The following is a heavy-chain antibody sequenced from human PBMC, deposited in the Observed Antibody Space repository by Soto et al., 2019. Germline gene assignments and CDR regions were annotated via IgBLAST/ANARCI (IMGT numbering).Heavy chain of an antibody. CDR3: ARVPILGPTGDFDY. V-gene: IGHV1-2*02. CDR2: VTPRSGEV. J-gene: IGHJ4*02. D-gene: IGHD1-26*01. Sequence: QVHLVQSGAEVKRPGDSVKVSCQASGYTFTDYHIHWVRQAPGQGLEWMGRVTPRSGEVYYSPKFQGRVTLTRDTSISTAYMELTTLKFDDTAVFYCARVPILGPTGDFDYWGQGTLATVSS. CDR1: GYTFTDYH.